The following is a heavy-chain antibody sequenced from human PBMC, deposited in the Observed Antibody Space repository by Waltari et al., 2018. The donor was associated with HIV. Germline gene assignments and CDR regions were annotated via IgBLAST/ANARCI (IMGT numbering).Heavy chain of an antibody. D-gene: IGHD3-3*01. CDR1: GGTFSSYA. J-gene: IGHJ4*02. CDR2: IIPIFGTS. Sequence: QVQLVQSGAEVKKPGSSVKVSCKASGGTFSSYAISWVRQPPGHGLEWMGGIIPIFGTSNYAQKFQGRVTITADESTSTAYMELSSLRSEDTAVYYCARETRITIFGVVIIYFDYWGQGTLVTVSS. CDR3: ARETRITIFGVVIIYFDY. V-gene: IGHV1-69*01.